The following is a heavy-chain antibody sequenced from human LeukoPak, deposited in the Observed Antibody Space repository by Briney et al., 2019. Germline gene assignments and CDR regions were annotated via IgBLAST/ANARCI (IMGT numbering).Heavy chain of an antibody. J-gene: IGHJ4*02. D-gene: IGHD3-3*01. CDR2: ISHSGST. CDR1: GHSFSSNYY. V-gene: IGHV4-38-2*02. Sequence: SETLSLTCSLSGHSFSSNYYWGWIRQPPGKVVEWIGSISHSGSTYYNPSLKSRLTMSVDTSKNQLSLKLRSVTAADTAIYYCTRGTYYDFWSGYYSDYWGQGTLVAVSS. CDR3: TRGTYYDFWSGYYSDY.